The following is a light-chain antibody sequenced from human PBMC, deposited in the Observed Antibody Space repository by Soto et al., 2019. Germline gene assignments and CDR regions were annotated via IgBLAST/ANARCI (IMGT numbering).Light chain of an antibody. CDR3: SSYTSSSILV. Sequence: ALTQPASVSGSPGQSITISCTGTSSDVGGYNYVSWYQQHPGKAPKLMIYDVSNRPSGVSNRFSGSKSGNTASLTISGLQAEDEADYYCSSYTSSSILVFGGGTKVTVL. J-gene: IGLJ2*01. CDR2: DVS. V-gene: IGLV2-14*01. CDR1: SSDVGGYNY.